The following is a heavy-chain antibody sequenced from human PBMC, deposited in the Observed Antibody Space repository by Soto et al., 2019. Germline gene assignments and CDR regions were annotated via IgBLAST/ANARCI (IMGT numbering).Heavy chain of an antibody. CDR2: IIPIFGTA. D-gene: IGHD6-13*01. J-gene: IGHJ6*02. CDR3: ARGHARPGTVLDYYGMDV. Sequence: QVQLVQSGAEVKKPGSSLKVSCKATGGTFSSYAISWVRQAPGQGLEWMGGIIPIFGTANYAQKFQGRVTITADESTSTAYMELSSLRSEDTAVYYCARGHARPGTVLDYYGMDVWGQGTTVTVS. CDR1: GGTFSSYA. V-gene: IGHV1-69*01.